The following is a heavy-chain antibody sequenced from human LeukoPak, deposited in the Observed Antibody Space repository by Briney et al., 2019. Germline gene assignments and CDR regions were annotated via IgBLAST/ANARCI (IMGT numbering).Heavy chain of an antibody. J-gene: IGHJ3*02. CDR3: ARPQYCSSTSCYTSFAFDI. D-gene: IGHD2-2*02. CDR1: GSTFSSYS. CDR2: ISSSSSYI. Sequence: GGSLRLSCAASGSTFSSYSMNWVRQAPGKGLEWVSSISSSSSYIYYADSVKGRFTISRDNAKNSLYLQMNSLRAEDTAVYYCARPQYCSSTSCYTSFAFDIWGQGTMVTVSS. V-gene: IGHV3-21*01.